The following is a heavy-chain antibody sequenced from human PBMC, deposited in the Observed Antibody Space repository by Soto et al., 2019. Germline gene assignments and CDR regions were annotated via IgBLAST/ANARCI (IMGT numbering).Heavy chain of an antibody. J-gene: IGHJ4*02. CDR1: GFTFSSYA. CDR2: ISGSGGST. V-gene: IGHV3-23*01. Sequence: GGSLRLSCAASGFTFSSYAMSWVRQAPGKGLEWVSAISGSGGSTYYADSVKGRFTISRDNSKNTLYLQMNSLRAEDTAVYYCAKAFLFGGVIPSYYFDYWGQGTLVTVSS. D-gene: IGHD3-16*02. CDR3: AKAFLFGGVIPSYYFDY.